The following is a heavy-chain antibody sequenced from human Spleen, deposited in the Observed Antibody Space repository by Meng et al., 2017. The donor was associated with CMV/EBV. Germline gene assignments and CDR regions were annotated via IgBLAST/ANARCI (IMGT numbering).Heavy chain of an antibody. Sequence: ETLSLTCAASGFTVSDNYMGWVRQAPGKGLEWVSGIYSGGRTFYADSVKGRFTISRDNGKNTLLLQMNSLRPEDTAVYYCARDSGADMVATGDFDFWGQGTLVTVSS. CDR3: ARDSGADMVATGDFDF. J-gene: IGHJ4*02. V-gene: IGHV3-66*02. D-gene: IGHD5-12*01. CDR2: IYSGGRT. CDR1: GFTVSDNY.